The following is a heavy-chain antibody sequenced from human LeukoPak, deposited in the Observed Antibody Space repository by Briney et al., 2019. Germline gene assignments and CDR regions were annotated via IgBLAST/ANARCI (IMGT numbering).Heavy chain of an antibody. CDR3: ARDSGSVAGTRRWFDP. J-gene: IGHJ5*02. Sequence: SETLSLTCTVSGGSISSSSYYWGWIRQPPGKGLEWIGSIYYSGSTYYNPSLKSRVTISVDTSKNQFSLKLSSVTAADTAVYYCARDSGSVAGTRRWFDPWGQGTLVTVSS. CDR1: GGSISSSSYY. V-gene: IGHV4-39*07. CDR2: IYYSGST. D-gene: IGHD6-19*01.